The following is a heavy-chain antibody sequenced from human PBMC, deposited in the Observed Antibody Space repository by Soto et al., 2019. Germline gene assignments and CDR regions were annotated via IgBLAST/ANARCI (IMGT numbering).Heavy chain of an antibody. V-gene: IGHV3-30-3*01. CDR2: ISRDGSNA. D-gene: IGHD2-21*01. J-gene: IGHJ4*02. CDR3: AGDDVGRRDCDLGY. Sequence: QVQLVESGGGVVQPGGSLTLSCAASGFTFSSYVIHWVRQTPDKGLEWVAFISRDGSNAYYADSGKGRFTISRDNSKNTLYLETNCLRPEDTAVYDCAGDDVGRRDCDLGYWGRETRVAVSS. CDR1: GFTFSSYV.